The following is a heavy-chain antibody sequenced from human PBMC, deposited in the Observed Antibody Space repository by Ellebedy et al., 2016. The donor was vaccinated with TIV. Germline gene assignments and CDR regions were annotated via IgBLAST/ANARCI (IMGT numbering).Heavy chain of an antibody. V-gene: IGHV1-46*01. Sequence: ASVKVSCXASGYTFTSYYMHWVRQAPGQGLEWTGMTNPSGGTTSAQKFQGRVTMTRDTPTSPVYMELSSLGSDDTAVYYCARDPPRRSGTHADYWGQGTLVTVSS. CDR2: TNPSGGT. CDR3: ARDPPRRSGTHADY. J-gene: IGHJ4*02. D-gene: IGHD2-15*01. CDR1: GYTFTSYY.